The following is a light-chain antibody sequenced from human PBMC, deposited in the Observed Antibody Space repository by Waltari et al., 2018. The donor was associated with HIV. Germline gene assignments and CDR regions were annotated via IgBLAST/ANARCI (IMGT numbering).Light chain of an antibody. Sequence: QSVLTQPPSASGTPGQSVTFSCSGTRSNIGTNHVYWYQQFPGTAPKLLIYRNNRRPTGVPDRFAGSKSGTSASLDISGLRSDDEAEYYCAAWDATLTVVFGGGTKLTVL. CDR3: AAWDATLTVV. V-gene: IGLV1-47*01. CDR1: RSNIGTNH. J-gene: IGLJ2*01. CDR2: RNN.